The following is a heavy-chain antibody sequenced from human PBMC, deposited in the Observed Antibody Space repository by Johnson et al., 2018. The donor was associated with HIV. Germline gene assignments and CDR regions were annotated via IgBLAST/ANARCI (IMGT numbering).Heavy chain of an antibody. D-gene: IGHD6-13*01. J-gene: IGHJ3*02. CDR3: ARVGQLARTHAFDI. CDR2: ISSSGSTI. Sequence: VQLVESGGGVVQPGRSLRLSCAASGFTFSSYGMHWVRQAPGKGLEWVSYISSSGSTIYYADSVKGRFTISRDNAKNSLYLQMNSLRAEDTAVYYCARVGQLARTHAFDIWGQGTMVTVSS. CDR1: GFTFSSYG. V-gene: IGHV3-48*04.